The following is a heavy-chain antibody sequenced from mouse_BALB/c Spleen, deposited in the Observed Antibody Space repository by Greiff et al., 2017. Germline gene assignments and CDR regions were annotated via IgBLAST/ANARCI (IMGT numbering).Heavy chain of an antibody. CDR1: GFSLTGYG. Sequence: VQGVESGPGLVAPSQSLSITCTVSGFSLTGYGVNWVRQPPGKGLEWLGMIWGDGSTDYNSALKSRLSISKDNSKSQVFLKMNSLQTDDTARYYCARDHYYGSSWYFDVWGAGTTVTVSS. J-gene: IGHJ1*01. CDR3: ARDHYYGSSWYFDV. V-gene: IGHV2-6-7*01. D-gene: IGHD1-1*01. CDR2: IWGDGST.